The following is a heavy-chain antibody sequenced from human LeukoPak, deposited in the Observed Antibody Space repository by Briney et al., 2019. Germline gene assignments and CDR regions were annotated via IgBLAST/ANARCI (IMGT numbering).Heavy chain of an antibody. Sequence: ASVKVSCKASGYTFTNFGISWVRQAPGQGLEWMGWISAYNGDTKYSQTFQGRVAMPTDTSTSTAYMELRSLRSDDTAVYYCARDPRDYWGQGTLVTVSS. CDR2: ISAYNGDT. V-gene: IGHV1-18*01. CDR3: ARDPRDY. CDR1: GYTFTNFG. J-gene: IGHJ4*02.